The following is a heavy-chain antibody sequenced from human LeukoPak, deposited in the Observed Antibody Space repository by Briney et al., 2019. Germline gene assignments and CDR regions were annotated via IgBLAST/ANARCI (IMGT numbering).Heavy chain of an antibody. CDR3: AATPRYGDKLDY. Sequence: PSETLSLTCTVSGGSISSYYWSWIRQPPGKGLEWIGYIYYSGSTNYNPSLKSRVTISVDKSKNQFSLKLSSVTAADTAVYYCAATPRYGDKLDYWGQGTLVTVSS. D-gene: IGHD4-17*01. CDR1: GGSISSYY. CDR2: IYYSGST. J-gene: IGHJ4*02. V-gene: IGHV4-59*12.